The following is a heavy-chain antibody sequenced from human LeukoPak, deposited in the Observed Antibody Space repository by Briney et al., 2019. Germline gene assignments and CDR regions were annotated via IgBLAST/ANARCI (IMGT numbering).Heavy chain of an antibody. J-gene: IGHJ3*01. D-gene: IGHD3-3*01. CDR2: ISGSGGST. CDR3: AKEWFGVVPDAFDV. V-gene: IGHV3-23*01. CDR1: RFTFSSHA. Sequence: PGGSLRLSCAASRFTFSSHAMSWVRQAPGKGLDWVSGISGSGGSTNYADSVKGRFTISRDNSKNTLYLQMNSLRAEDTAVYYCAKEWFGVVPDAFDVWGHGTMVTVSS.